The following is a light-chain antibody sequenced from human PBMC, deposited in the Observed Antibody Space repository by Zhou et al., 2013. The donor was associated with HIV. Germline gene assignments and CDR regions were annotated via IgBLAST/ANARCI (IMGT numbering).Light chain of an antibody. CDR1: QSINSY. Sequence: DIQMTQSPSSLSASVGDRVTITCRASQSINSYLNWYHQKPGKAPKLLIYSASSLQSGVPSRFSGSGSGTDFTLTISSLQPEDFATYYCQQSYSTPYTFGQGTKLEI. CDR2: SAS. J-gene: IGKJ2*01. CDR3: QQSYSTPYT. V-gene: IGKV1-39*01.